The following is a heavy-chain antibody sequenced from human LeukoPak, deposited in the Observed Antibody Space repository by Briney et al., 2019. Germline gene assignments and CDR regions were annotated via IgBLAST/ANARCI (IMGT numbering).Heavy chain of an antibody. V-gene: IGHV1-2*02. D-gene: IGHD3-10*01. CDR2: LNPNSGGT. J-gene: IGHJ6*02. Sequence: ASVKVSCKASGYTFTGYYMHWVRQAPGQGLEWMGWLNPNSGGTNYAQKFQGRVTMTRDTSISTAYMELSRLRSDDTAVYYCASERYYYGSGSSSYGMDVWGQGTTVTVSS. CDR1: GYTFTGYY. CDR3: ASERYYYGSGSSSYGMDV.